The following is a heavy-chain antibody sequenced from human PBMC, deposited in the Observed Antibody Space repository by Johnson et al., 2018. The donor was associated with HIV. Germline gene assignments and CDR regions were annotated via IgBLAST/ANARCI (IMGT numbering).Heavy chain of an antibody. CDR3: ARNSGNGLVLRGDAFDM. J-gene: IGHJ3*02. CDR2: ISYDGSIK. Sequence: QVQLVESGGGVVQPGGSLRLSCAASGFTFSSSAMHWVRQAPGQGLQWVALISYDGSIKYFADSVKGRFTISRDNSKNTLHLQMNSLRPEDTAVYYCARNSGNGLVLRGDAFDMWGQGTMVTVSS. D-gene: IGHD2-8*01. V-gene: IGHV3-30-3*01. CDR1: GFTFSSSA.